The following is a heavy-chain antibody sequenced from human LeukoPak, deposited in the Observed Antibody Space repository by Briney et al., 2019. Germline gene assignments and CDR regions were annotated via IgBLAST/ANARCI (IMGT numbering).Heavy chain of an antibody. D-gene: IGHD1-7*01. CDR2: ISGSGGST. CDR1: GFIFSSYA. J-gene: IGHJ4*02. Sequence: GVSLRLSCAASGFIFSSYAMSWVRQAPGKGLEWVSAISGSGGSTYYADSVKGRFTISRDSSKNTLYLQMNSLRAEDTAVYYCARDAAGTTWYFDYWGQGTLVTVSS. V-gene: IGHV3-23*01. CDR3: ARDAAGTTWYFDY.